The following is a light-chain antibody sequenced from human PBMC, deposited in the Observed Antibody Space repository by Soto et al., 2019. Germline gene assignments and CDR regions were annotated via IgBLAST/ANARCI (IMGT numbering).Light chain of an antibody. J-gene: IGKJ5*01. CDR3: LQHSSYPFT. Sequence: AIQMTHSPSSLPASVGDRVTITCRASQGIRDDLAWYQQKPGRAPRLLIYDASTLGDGVPSRFSGSGSGTDFTLIISGLQPEDFATYYCLQHSSYPFTFGQGTRL. CDR1: QGIRDD. V-gene: IGKV1-6*01. CDR2: DAS.